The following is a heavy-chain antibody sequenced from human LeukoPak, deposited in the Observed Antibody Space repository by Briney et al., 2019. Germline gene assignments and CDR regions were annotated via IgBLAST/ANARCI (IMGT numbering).Heavy chain of an antibody. Sequence: GGSLRLSCAASGFTFSSYGMHWVRQAPGKGLEWVAVISYGGSNKYYADSVKGRFTISRDNSKNTLYLQMNSLRAEDTAVYYCAKTLDYYGSGNAFDIWGQGTMVTVSS. V-gene: IGHV3-30*18. CDR1: GFTFSSYG. CDR3: AKTLDYYGSGNAFDI. D-gene: IGHD3-10*01. CDR2: ISYGGSNK. J-gene: IGHJ3*02.